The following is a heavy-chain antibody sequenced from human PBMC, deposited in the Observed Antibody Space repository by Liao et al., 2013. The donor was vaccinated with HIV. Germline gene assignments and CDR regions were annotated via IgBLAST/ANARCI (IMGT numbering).Heavy chain of an antibody. J-gene: IGHJ6*03. V-gene: IGHV4-61*02. CDR2: IYTSGST. D-gene: IGHD2-15*01. Sequence: QVQLQESGPGLVKPSQTLSLTCTVSGGSISSGSYYWSWIRQPAGKGLEWIGRIYTSGSTNYNPSLKSRVTISVDTSKNQFSLKLSSVTAADTAVYYCARGVVLAARNDYYYYMDVWGKGTTVTVSS. CDR1: GGSISSGSYY. CDR3: ARGVVLAARNDYYYYMDV.